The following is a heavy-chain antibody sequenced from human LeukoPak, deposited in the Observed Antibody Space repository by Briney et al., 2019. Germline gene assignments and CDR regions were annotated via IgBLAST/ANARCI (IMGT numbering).Heavy chain of an antibody. Sequence: SGGSLRLSCAASGFTFSSYSMNWVRQAPGKGLEWVSSITSSSSYIYYADSVKGRFTISRDNAKNSLYLQMNSLRAEDAAVYYCGIHGIAVAGTEYWGQGTLVTVSS. CDR3: GIHGIAVAGTEY. CDR1: GFTFSSYS. CDR2: ITSSSSYI. V-gene: IGHV3-21*01. D-gene: IGHD6-19*01. J-gene: IGHJ4*02.